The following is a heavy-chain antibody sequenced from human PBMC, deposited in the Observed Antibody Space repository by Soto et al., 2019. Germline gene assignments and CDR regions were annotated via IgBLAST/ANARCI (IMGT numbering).Heavy chain of an antibody. J-gene: IGHJ4*02. CDR3: ARGLYDFWSGSPHFDY. CDR1: GGSVSSGSYY. D-gene: IGHD3-3*01. CDR2: IDYSGST. Sequence: QVQLQESGPGLVKPSETLSLTCTVSGGSVSSGSYYWSWIRQPPGKGLGWIGYIDYSGSTNDNPPLQSRPTISVNTSKNQFSLKLSSVTAADTAVYYCARGLYDFWSGSPHFDYWGQGTLLTVSS. V-gene: IGHV4-61*01.